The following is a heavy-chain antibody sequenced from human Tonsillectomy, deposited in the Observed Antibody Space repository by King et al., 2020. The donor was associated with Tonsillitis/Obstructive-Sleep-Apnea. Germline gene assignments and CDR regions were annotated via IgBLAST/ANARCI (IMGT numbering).Heavy chain of an antibody. V-gene: IGHV5-51*01. D-gene: IGHD5-24*01. J-gene: IGHJ3*02. CDR1: VYSFTTYW. CDR2: VYPGDSDT. CDR3: ARLATMAFDI. Sequence: QLVQSGAEVRKPGESLKISCKGSVYSFTTYWIAWVRQMPVKGLEWMGIVYPGDSDTRYSPSFQGQVTISADKSISTAYLQWSRLKTSDTAVYYCARLATMAFDIWGQGTMVTVSS.